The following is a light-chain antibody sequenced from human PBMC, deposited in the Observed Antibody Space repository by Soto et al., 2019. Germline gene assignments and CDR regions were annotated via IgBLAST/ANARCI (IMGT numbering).Light chain of an antibody. V-gene: IGKV3-20*01. Sequence: EIVLTQSPGTLSLSPGERATLSCRASQSVSSSYLAWYQQKPGQAPRLLIYGASSRATGIPDRFSCSGSGTDFTLTISRLEPEDFAVYYCQQYGSSSWTFGKGTKVEIK. CDR1: QSVSSSY. CDR2: GAS. J-gene: IGKJ1*01. CDR3: QQYGSSSWT.